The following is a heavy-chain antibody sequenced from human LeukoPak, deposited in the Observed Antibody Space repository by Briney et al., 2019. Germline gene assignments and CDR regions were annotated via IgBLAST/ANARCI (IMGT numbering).Heavy chain of an antibody. J-gene: IGHJ4*02. Sequence: TGGSLRLTCSASGFTFSNFHMHWVRQAPGKGLEWVAVISYDGSNKYYADSVKGRFTISRDNSKNTLYLQMNSLRAEDTAVYYCAKVKYGDYEYFDYWGQGTLVTVSS. CDR2: ISYDGSNK. CDR3: AKVKYGDYEYFDY. V-gene: IGHV3-30*18. D-gene: IGHD4-17*01. CDR1: GFTFSNFH.